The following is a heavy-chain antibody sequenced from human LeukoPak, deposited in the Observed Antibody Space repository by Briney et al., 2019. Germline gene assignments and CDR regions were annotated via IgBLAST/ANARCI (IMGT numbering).Heavy chain of an antibody. CDR1: GFTFSDYY. J-gene: IGHJ4*02. CDR3: AKDVFTMVRGVLEY. V-gene: IGHV3-11*01. CDR2: ISSSGSTI. D-gene: IGHD3-10*01. Sequence: GGSLRLSCAASGFTFSDYYMSWIRQAPGKGLEWVSYISSSGSTIYYADSVKGRFTISRDNAKNSLYLQMNSLRAEDTAVYYCAKDVFTMVRGVLEYWGQGTLVTVSS.